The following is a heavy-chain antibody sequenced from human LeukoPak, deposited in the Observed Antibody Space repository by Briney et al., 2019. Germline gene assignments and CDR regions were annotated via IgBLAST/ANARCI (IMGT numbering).Heavy chain of an antibody. V-gene: IGHV3-21*01. CDR2: ISSSSSYI. Sequence: GGALRLSSAASGFTFSSYSMNWVRQAPGKGLEWGSSISSSSSYIYYADSVKGRFTISRDNAKNSLYLQMNSLRAEDTAVYYCARRYGDSTSPRGMDVWGKGTTVTVSS. CDR1: GFTFSSYS. CDR3: ARRYGDSTSPRGMDV. D-gene: IGHD4-17*01. J-gene: IGHJ6*04.